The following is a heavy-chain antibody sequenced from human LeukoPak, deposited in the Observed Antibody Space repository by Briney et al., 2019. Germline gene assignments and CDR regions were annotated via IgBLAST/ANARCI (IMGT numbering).Heavy chain of an antibody. D-gene: IGHD3-22*01. CDR1: GGSISSYY. CDR3: ARDFYYDSSGHFDY. CDR2: IYTSGST. V-gene: IGHV4-4*07. Sequence: SETLSLTCTVFGGSISSYYWSWIRQPAGKGLEWIGRIYTSGSTNYNPSLKSRVTISVDTSKNQFSLKLSSVTAADTAVYYCARDFYYDSSGHFDYWGQGTLVTVSS. J-gene: IGHJ4*02.